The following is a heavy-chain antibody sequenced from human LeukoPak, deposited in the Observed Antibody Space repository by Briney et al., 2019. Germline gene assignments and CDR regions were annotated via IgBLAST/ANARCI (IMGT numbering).Heavy chain of an antibody. CDR3: ARDGYCSSTSCYYFDY. CDR2: INPSGGST. CDR1: GYTFTSYY. Sequence: ASVKVSCKASGYTFTSYYMHWVRQAPGQGLEWMGIINPSGGSTSYAQKFQGRVTMTTDMTPSTVYMELSSLRSEDTDVYYCARDGYCSSTSCYYFDYWGQGTLVSVSS. V-gene: IGHV1-46*01. D-gene: IGHD2-2*01. J-gene: IGHJ4*02.